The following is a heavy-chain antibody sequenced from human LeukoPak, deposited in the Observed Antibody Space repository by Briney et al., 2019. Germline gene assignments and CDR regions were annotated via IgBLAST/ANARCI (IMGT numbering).Heavy chain of an antibody. Sequence: PSETLSLTCSVSGDSISSYYWSWIRQPAGKGLEWIGRIYRRGSTNYNPSLKSRVTMSIDTSKNQFSLNLSSVTAADTAVYYCARVGYSSSWGYFDYWGQGTLVTVSS. D-gene: IGHD6-13*01. J-gene: IGHJ4*02. V-gene: IGHV4-4*07. CDR2: IYRRGST. CDR3: ARVGYSSSWGYFDY. CDR1: GDSISSYY.